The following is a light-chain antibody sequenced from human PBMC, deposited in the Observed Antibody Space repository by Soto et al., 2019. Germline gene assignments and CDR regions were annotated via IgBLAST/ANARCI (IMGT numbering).Light chain of an antibody. CDR2: DAS. CDR1: QSLSSGY. Sequence: IVFTQSLGALSLSTGERVTLSCRASQSLSSGYLAWYQQKFGQAPRLLIYDASRRATGIPERFSGSGSGTDFTLTISSLEPEDFAVYYCQQRSNWRITFCQGTRLEIK. J-gene: IGKJ5*01. CDR3: QQRSNWRIT. V-gene: IGKV3D-20*02.